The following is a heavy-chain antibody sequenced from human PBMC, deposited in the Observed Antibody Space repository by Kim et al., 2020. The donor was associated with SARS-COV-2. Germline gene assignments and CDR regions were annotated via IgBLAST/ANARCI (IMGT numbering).Heavy chain of an antibody. J-gene: IGHJ6*02. CDR2: IRSKADGGTT. Sequence: GGSLRLSCTASGFTFGDYAMSWFRQAPGKGLEWVCFIRSKADGGTTEYAASVKGRFTISRDDSKSIAYLQMNSLKTEDTAVYYCTRALEWDRVEMATINYYYSGMAVWAQGPTVSVS. CDR3: TRALEWDRVEMATINYYYSGMAV. CDR1: GFTFGDYA. D-gene: IGHD5-12*01. V-gene: IGHV3-49*03.